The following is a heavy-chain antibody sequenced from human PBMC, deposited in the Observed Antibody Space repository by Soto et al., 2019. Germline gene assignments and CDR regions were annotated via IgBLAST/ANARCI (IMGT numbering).Heavy chain of an antibody. CDR3: ARFNPGAYSYGHKTNEYGMDV. CDR1: GFTVSSNY. CDR2: IYSGGST. Sequence: GVSLRLSCAASGFTVSSNYMSWVRQAPGKGLEWVSVIYSGGSTYYADSVKGRFTISRDNSKNTLYLQMNSLRAEDTAVYYCARFNPGAYSYGHKTNEYGMDVWGQGTTVTVSS. J-gene: IGHJ6*02. V-gene: IGHV3-53*01. D-gene: IGHD5-18*01.